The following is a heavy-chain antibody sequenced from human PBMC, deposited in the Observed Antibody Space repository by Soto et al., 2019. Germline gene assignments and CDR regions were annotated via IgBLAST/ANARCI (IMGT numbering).Heavy chain of an antibody. CDR1: GGTFSSNT. Sequence: ASVKVSCKASGGTFSSNTINWVRLAPGQGLELMGRIIPVLGKTHYAPKFQGRVTVTADISTSTAYMELSSLNSEDTAVYYCAREPPHSNYLFDSWGQGTLVTVSS. J-gene: IGHJ5*01. D-gene: IGHD1-1*01. V-gene: IGHV1-69*08. CDR2: IIPVLGKT. CDR3: AREPPHSNYLFDS.